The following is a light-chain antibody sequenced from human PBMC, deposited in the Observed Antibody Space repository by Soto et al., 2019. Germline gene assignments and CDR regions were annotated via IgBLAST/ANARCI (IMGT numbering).Light chain of an antibody. Sequence: IQFTQSPSSLSASVGDRVTITCRASQAISRYLAWYQQKPGRAPNLLIYGASTLQSGVPSRFSGSGSGTDFTLSVSSLQPEDFATYYCQQLNSYPRTFGQGIKVEIK. V-gene: IGKV1-9*01. CDR3: QQLNSYPRT. CDR1: QAISRY. CDR2: GAS. J-gene: IGKJ1*01.